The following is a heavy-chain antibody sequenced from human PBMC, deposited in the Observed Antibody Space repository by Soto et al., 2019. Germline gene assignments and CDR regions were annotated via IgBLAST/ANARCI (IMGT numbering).Heavy chain of an antibody. CDR2: ITSSGSNT. CDR3: AKEQGRVAAALDY. J-gene: IGHJ4*02. D-gene: IGHD6-13*01. CDR1: GFTFSGYG. V-gene: IGHV3-23*01. Sequence: GGSLRLSCAASGFTFSGYGMSWVRQAPGKGLEWVSSITSSGSNTYYVDSVKGRFTISRDNSKNTLYLQMNSLTVEDTAVYYCAKEQGRVAAALDYWGQGTLVTVSS.